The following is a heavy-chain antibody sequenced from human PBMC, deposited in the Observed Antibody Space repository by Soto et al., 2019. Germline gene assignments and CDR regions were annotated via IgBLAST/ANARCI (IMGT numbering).Heavy chain of an antibody. V-gene: IGHV2-5*02. CDR1: GFSLGTTGVG. Sequence: QITLKESGPTLVKPTQTLTLTCTFSGFSLGTTGVGVGWIRQPPGKALEWLALIYWDDDKRYNPSLKSRLTITKDTSKTQVVLTMTNMDPVDTGTYYCAHIRYSGSSSTFHYWGQGTLVTVSS. D-gene: IGHD1-26*01. CDR3: AHIRYSGSSSTFHY. J-gene: IGHJ4*02. CDR2: IYWDDDK.